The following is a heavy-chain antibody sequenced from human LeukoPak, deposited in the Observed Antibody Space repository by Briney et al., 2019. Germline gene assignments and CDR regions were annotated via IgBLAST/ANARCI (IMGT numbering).Heavy chain of an antibody. Sequence: ASVKVSCKASGYTFTSYGISWVRQAPGQGLEWMGRIIPILGIANYAQKFQGRVTITADKSTSTAYMELSSLRSEDTAVYYCASSIAAHYYYYGMDVWGQGTTVTVSS. J-gene: IGHJ6*02. CDR2: IIPILGIA. D-gene: IGHD6-6*01. CDR1: GYTFTSYG. CDR3: ASSIAAHYYYYGMDV. V-gene: IGHV1-69*04.